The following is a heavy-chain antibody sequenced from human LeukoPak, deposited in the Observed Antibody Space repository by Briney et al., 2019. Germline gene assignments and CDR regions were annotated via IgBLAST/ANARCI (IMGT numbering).Heavy chain of an antibody. J-gene: IGHJ4*02. CDR1: GGSFSGYY. V-gene: IGHV4-34*01. Sequence: SETLSLTCAVYGGSFSGYYWSWIRQPPGKGLEWIGEINHSGSTNYNPSLKSRVTISVDTSKNQFSLKLSSVTAADTAVYYCARRRTITMVRGKRYYFDYWGQGTLVTVSS. CDR3: ARRRTITMVRGKRYYFDY. CDR2: INHSGST. D-gene: IGHD3-10*01.